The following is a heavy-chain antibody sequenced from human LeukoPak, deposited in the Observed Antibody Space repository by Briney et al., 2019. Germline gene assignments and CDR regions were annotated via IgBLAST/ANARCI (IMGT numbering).Heavy chain of an antibody. CDR2: INHSGST. CDR1: GGSFSGYY. Sequence: SETLSLTCAVYGGSFSGYYRSWIRQPPGKGLEWIGEINHSGSTNYNPSLKSRVTISVDTSKNQFSLKLSSVTAADTAVYYCARAHYGDYDYFDYWGQGTLVTVSS. V-gene: IGHV4-34*01. CDR3: ARAHYGDYDYFDY. D-gene: IGHD4-17*01. J-gene: IGHJ4*02.